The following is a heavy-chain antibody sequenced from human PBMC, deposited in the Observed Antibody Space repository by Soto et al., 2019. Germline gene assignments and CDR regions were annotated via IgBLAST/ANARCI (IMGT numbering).Heavy chain of an antibody. CDR1: GGTFSSYA. J-gene: IGHJ4*02. CDR2: IIPIFGTA. D-gene: IGHD3-22*01. V-gene: IGHV1-69*01. CDR3: ARQGAPSYYYDSSCYYYSFDY. Sequence: QVQLVQSGAEVKKPGSSVKVSCKASGGTFSSYAISWVRQAPGQGLEWMGGIIPIFGTANYAQKFQGRVTITADESTSTAYMELSSLRSEDTAVYYCARQGAPSYYYDSSCYYYSFDYWGQGTLVTVSS.